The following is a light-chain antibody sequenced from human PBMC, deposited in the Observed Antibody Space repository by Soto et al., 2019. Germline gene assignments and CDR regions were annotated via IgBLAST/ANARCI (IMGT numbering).Light chain of an antibody. CDR2: DAS. CDR1: QTVSSY. CDR3: QQRSTSIT. Sequence: IVLTQSPATLPLWPGETAILSCRASQTVSSYLSWYQHKPGQAPRLLIYDASKRAPGIPARFSGSGSGTDFTLTISSLEPEDFAVYYCQQRSTSITFGQGTRLEIE. V-gene: IGKV3-11*01. J-gene: IGKJ5*01.